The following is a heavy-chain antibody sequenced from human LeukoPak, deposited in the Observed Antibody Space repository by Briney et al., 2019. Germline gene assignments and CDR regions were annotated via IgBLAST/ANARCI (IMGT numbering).Heavy chain of an antibody. Sequence: ASVKVSCKASGYTFTSYGIRWVRQAPGQGLEWMGWISAYNGNTNYAQKLQGRVTMTTDTSTSTAYMELRSLRSDDTAVYYCARDRASYSSGWYLDYWGQGTLVTVSS. V-gene: IGHV1-18*01. CDR1: GYTFTSYG. J-gene: IGHJ4*02. CDR3: ARDRASYSSGWYLDY. CDR2: ISAYNGNT. D-gene: IGHD6-19*01.